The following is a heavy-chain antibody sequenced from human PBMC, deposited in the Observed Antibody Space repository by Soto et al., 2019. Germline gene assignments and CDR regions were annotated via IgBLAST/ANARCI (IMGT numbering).Heavy chain of an antibody. J-gene: IGHJ2*01. CDR1: GFLFGSSA. CDR2: ISGTGNNK. D-gene: IGHD7-27*01. V-gene: IGHV3-23*01. Sequence: GGSLRLSCAASGFLFGSSAMTWVRQAPGKGLEWVSSISGTGNNKDFADSVKGRFTISRDNSKNTLYLQLHSLRADDTAIFYCAKGINWASWYFGLWGRGTLVTVSS. CDR3: AKGINWASWYFGL.